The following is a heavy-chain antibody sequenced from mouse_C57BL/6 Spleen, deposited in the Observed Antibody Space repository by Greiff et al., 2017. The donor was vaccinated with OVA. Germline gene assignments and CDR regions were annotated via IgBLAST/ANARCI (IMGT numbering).Heavy chain of an antibody. CDR3: ARSTMVTTEDWYFDV. Sequence: EVMLVESGGGLVQPGGSLKLSCAASGFTFSDYYMYWVRQTPEKRLEWVAYISNGGGSPYYPDTVKGRFTISRDNAKNTLYLQMSRLKAEDTAMYYCARSTMVTTEDWYFDVWGTGTTVTVSS. V-gene: IGHV5-12*01. J-gene: IGHJ1*03. D-gene: IGHD2-2*01. CDR2: ISNGGGSP. CDR1: GFTFSDYY.